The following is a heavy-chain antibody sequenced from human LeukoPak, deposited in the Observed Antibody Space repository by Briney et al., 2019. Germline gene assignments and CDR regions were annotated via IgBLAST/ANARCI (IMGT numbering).Heavy chain of an antibody. J-gene: IGHJ4*02. CDR2: IYYSGST. CDR1: GGSISSYY. CDR3: ARVGDGSGYYPFDY. Sequence: SETLSLTCTVSGGSISSYYWSWIRQPPGKGLEWIGYIYYSGSTNYNPSLKSRVTISVDTSKNQVSLKLSSVTAADTAVYFCARVGDGSGYYPFDYWGQGTLVTVSS. V-gene: IGHV4-59*01. D-gene: IGHD3-22*01.